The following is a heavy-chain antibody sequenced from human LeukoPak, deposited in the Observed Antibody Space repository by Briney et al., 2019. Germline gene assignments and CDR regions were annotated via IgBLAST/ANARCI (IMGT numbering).Heavy chain of an antibody. CDR3: ARERGSSWYYYYYGMDV. CDR1: GYTFTSYD. CDR2: MNPNSGNT. D-gene: IGHD6-13*01. Sequence: ASVKVSCKASGYTFTSYDINWVRQATGQGLEWMGWMNPNSGNTGYAQKFQGRVTMTRNTSISTAYMELSSLRSEDTAVYYCARERGSSWYYYYYGMDVWGQGTTVTVSS. V-gene: IGHV1-8*01. J-gene: IGHJ6*02.